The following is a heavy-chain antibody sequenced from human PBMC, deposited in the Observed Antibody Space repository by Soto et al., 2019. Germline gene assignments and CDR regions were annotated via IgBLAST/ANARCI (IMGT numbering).Heavy chain of an antibody. CDR2: INPNSGGT. CDR1: GYTFTGYY. D-gene: IGHD2-2*01. CDR3: ARASVPAGPYYFYNYGMDV. Sequence: GASVKVSCKASGYTFTGYYMHWVRQAPGQGLEWMGWINPNSGGTDYARKFQGWVTMTRDTSISTAYMELSRLRCDDTAVYYCARASVPAGPYYFYNYGMDVWGRRTTVTVSS. J-gene: IGHJ6*02. V-gene: IGHV1-2*04.